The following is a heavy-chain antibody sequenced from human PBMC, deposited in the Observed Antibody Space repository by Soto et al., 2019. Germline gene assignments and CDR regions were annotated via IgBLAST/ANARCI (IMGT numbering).Heavy chain of an antibody. V-gene: IGHV1-18*01. CDR2: ISAYNGNT. D-gene: IGHD3-10*01. J-gene: IGHJ4*02. Sequence: QVQLVQSGAEVKKPGASVKVSCKASGYTFTSYGISWVRQAPGQGLEGMGWISAYNGNTNYAQKLQGRVTMTTDTSTSTAYMELRSLRSDDTAVYYCARDQDYYGSGSYHDYWGQGTLVTVSS. CDR1: GYTFTSYG. CDR3: ARDQDYYGSGSYHDY.